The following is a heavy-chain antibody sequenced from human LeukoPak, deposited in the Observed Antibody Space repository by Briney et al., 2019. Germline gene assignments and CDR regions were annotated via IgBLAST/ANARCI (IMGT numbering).Heavy chain of an antibody. CDR2: IYYSGST. Sequence: PSETLSLTCTVSGGSISSSSYYWGWIRQPPGKGLEWIGSIYYSGSTYYNPSLKSRVTISVDTSKNQFSLKLSSVTAADTAVYYCARKTSLWELKGGLDYWGPGTLVTVSS. CDR3: ARKTSLWELKGGLDY. CDR1: GGSISSSSYY. D-gene: IGHD1-26*01. V-gene: IGHV4-39*01. J-gene: IGHJ4*02.